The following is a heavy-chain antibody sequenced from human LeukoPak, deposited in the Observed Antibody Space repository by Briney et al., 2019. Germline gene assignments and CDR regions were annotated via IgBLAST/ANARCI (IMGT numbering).Heavy chain of an antibody. CDR2: IKQDGSEK. Sequence: GGSLRLSCAASGFTFSSYAMSWVRQAPGKGLEWVATIKQDGSEKYYADSVKGRFTIPRDNAQNLLYLQMNSLRTEDTAVYYCASPEWLPDSIDIWGQGTMVTVSS. V-gene: IGHV3-7*01. J-gene: IGHJ3*02. CDR1: GFTFSSYA. CDR3: ASPEWLPDSIDI. D-gene: IGHD3-3*01.